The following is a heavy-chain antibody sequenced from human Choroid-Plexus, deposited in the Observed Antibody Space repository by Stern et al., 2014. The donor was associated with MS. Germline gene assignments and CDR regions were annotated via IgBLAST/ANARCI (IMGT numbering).Heavy chain of an antibody. CDR1: GFTLGSWA. J-gene: IGHJ5*02. Sequence: VQLVESGGGVVQPGRPLRLSGVASGFTLGSWAMHWVRQAPGRGLGGVAGVSYDGSNKYYADSVKGRFTISRDNSQNTLYMQMSSLRPEDTAVYYCAKDRQYLTYFFDHWGQGSLVTVSS. D-gene: IGHD2/OR15-2a*01. CDR3: AKDRQYLTYFFDH. V-gene: IGHV3-30*18. CDR2: VSYDGSNK.